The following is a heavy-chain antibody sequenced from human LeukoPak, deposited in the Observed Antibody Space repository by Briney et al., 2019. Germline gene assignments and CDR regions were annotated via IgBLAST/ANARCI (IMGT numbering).Heavy chain of an antibody. Sequence: GGSLRLSCAASGFTFSSNGMHWGRQGPGKGLEWVAVIWYDGSNKYYADSVDGRFTISRDNSKNTLYLQMKSSMAEDTAVYCCAREMLWFGEFSHGYFDYWGQGTLVSVSS. CDR2: IWYDGSNK. J-gene: IGHJ4*02. CDR1: GFTFSSNG. CDR3: AREMLWFGEFSHGYFDY. V-gene: IGHV3-33*01. D-gene: IGHD3-10*01.